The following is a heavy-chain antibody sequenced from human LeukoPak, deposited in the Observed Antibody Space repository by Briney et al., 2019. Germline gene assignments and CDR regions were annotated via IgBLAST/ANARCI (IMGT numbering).Heavy chain of an antibody. Sequence: ASVKVSCKASGYTFTSYDINWVRQATGQGLEWMGWMNPNSGNTGYAQKFQGRITITRNTSISTAYMELSSLRSEDTAVYYCARAFRRTGTAKPFTYYFDYWGQGTLVTVSS. V-gene: IGHV1-8*03. CDR2: MNPNSGNT. CDR3: ARAFRRTGTAKPFTYYFDY. J-gene: IGHJ4*02. CDR1: GYTFTSYD. D-gene: IGHD1-1*01.